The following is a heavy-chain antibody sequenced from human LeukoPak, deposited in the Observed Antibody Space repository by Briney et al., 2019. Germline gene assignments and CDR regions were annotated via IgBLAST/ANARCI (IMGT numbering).Heavy chain of an antibody. V-gene: IGHV4-59*01. CDR1: GDSFSSGY. CDR2: TSHSDST. D-gene: IGHD6-13*01. CDR3: ARGSSRFDC. J-gene: IGHJ4*02. Sequence: PSETLSLTCTVSGDSFSSGYWSWIRQSPEKGLEWIGYTSHSDSTRYNPSLKSRVTMSIDTSMNQFSLKVTSVTAADTAVYYCARGSSRFDCWGQGTLVTVSS.